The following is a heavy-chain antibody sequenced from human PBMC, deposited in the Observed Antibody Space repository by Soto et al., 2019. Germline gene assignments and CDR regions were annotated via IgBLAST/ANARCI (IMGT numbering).Heavy chain of an antibody. D-gene: IGHD3-3*01. CDR2: IYYSGSI. J-gene: IGHJ4*02. CDR1: AGSISSGGYY. V-gene: IGHV4-31*03. CDR3: ATSTIFGVINDS. Sequence: PSETLSLTCTVSAGSISSGGYYWSWIRQHPGKCLEWIGYIYYSGSIYYNPSLKSRVTISVDKSKNQFSLKLSSVTAADTAVYYCATSTIFGVINDSWGQGTLVTVYS.